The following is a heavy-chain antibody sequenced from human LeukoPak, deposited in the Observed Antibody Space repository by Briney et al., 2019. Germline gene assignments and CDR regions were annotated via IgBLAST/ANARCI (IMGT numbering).Heavy chain of an antibody. CDR3: ARMAYYDSSGYPVYFDY. CDR2: ISSSSSTI. CDR1: GFTFSSYE. V-gene: IGHV3-48*03. Sequence: GGSLRLSCAASGFTFSSYEMNWVRQAPGKGLEWVSYISSSSSTIYYADSVKGRFTISRDNAKNSLYLQMNSLRVEDTAVYYCARMAYYDSSGYPVYFDYWGQGTLVTVSS. D-gene: IGHD3-22*01. J-gene: IGHJ4*02.